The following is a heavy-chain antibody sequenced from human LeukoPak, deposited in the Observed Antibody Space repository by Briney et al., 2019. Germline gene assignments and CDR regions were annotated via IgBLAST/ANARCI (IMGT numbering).Heavy chain of an antibody. CDR3: ARAPYYDFWSGYSWFDP. D-gene: IGHD3-3*01. CDR2: INHSGST. V-gene: IGHV4-38-2*01. CDR1: GYSISSGYY. Sequence: PSETLSLTCAVSGYSISSGYYWGWIRQPPGKGLEWIGEINHSGSTNYNPSLKSRVTISVDTSKNQFSLKLSSVTAADTAVYYCARAPYYDFWSGYSWFDPWGQGTLVTVSS. J-gene: IGHJ5*02.